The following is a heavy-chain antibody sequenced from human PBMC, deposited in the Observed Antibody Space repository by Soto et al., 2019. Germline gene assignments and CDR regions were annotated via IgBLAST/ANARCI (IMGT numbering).Heavy chain of an antibody. D-gene: IGHD3-22*01. V-gene: IGHV1-58*01. CDR1: GFGFSRSA. CDR3: AATLDWGSYDFGGYPS. CDR2: VVAASGKT. Sequence: SVKVSCKGSGFGFSRSAGQWVRQARGQGLELIVWVVAASGKTDYSQIFQERVTITRDMSTSTAYMELSSLSSEDTAVYYCAATLDWGSYDFGGYPSWGQGTLVTVS. J-gene: IGHJ4*02.